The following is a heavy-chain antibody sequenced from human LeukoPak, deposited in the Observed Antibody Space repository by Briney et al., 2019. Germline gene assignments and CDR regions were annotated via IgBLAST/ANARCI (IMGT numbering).Heavy chain of an antibody. CDR2: IRSNGSTK. D-gene: IGHD6-6*01. Sequence: GGCLRLSRAASGFTFSDYSMSWICQAPGRGLEWVSDIRSNGSTKYYPDSVKGRFTITRDNAKNALYQQKNSLRAEDTAVYYCARNAIAATATDWGQGTLVTVSS. CDR1: GFTFSDYS. CDR3: ARNAIAATATD. J-gene: IGHJ4*02. V-gene: IGHV3-11*04.